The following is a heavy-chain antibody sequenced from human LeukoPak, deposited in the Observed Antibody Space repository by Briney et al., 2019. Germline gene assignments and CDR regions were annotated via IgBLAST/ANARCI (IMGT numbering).Heavy chain of an antibody. D-gene: IGHD5-18*01. V-gene: IGHV4-31*01. Sequence: PSQTLSLTCTVSAGSISSGGYYWGWIRQHPGRGLEFIGYIYYSGSTYYNPSLQSQVTISVDTSKNQFSLNLNSVTAADTAVYYCARVFAPAMVKRTFDIWGQGTKVTVSS. J-gene: IGHJ3*02. CDR1: AGSISSGGYY. CDR3: ARVFAPAMVKRTFDI. CDR2: IYYSGST.